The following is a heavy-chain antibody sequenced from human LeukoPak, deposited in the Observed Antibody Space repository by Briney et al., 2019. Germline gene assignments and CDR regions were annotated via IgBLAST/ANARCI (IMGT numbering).Heavy chain of an antibody. CDR1: GYTFTSYY. Sequence: ASVKVSCTASGYTFTSYYMHWVRQAPGQGLEWMGIINPSGGSTSYAQKFQGRVTMTRDTSTSTVYMGLSSLRSEDTAVYYCARGYSPHDAFDIWGQGTMVTVSS. CDR3: ARGYSPHDAFDI. D-gene: IGHD5-18*01. V-gene: IGHV1-46*01. J-gene: IGHJ3*02. CDR2: INPSGGST.